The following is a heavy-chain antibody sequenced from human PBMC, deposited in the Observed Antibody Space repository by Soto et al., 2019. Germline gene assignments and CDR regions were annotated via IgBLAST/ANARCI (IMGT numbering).Heavy chain of an antibody. V-gene: IGHV2-5*02. CDR2: IYWDDDK. CDR3: AHRGGEVTRGAFDY. J-gene: IGHJ4*02. CDR1: GFSLSTSGVG. D-gene: IGHD3-16*01. Sequence: QITLKESGPTLVKPTQTLTLTCTFSGFSLSTSGVGVGWIRQPPGKALEWLALIYWDDDKRYSPSLKSRLTSTRDTSKKQVVLTMPNMDPVATGTYYCAHRGGEVTRGAFDYWGQGTLVTVSS.